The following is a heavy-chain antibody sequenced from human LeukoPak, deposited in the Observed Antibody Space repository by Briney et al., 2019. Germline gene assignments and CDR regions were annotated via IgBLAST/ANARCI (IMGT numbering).Heavy chain of an antibody. CDR2: IGTAGDT. D-gene: IGHD6-13*01. Sequence: PGGSLRLSCAASGFTFSSYDMHWVRQATGKGLEWVSAIGTAGDTYYPGSVKGRFTISRENAKNSLYLQMNSLRAGDTAVYYCARAKYSSNSDAFDIWGQGTMVTVSS. J-gene: IGHJ3*02. CDR1: GFTFSSYD. V-gene: IGHV3-13*01. CDR3: ARAKYSSNSDAFDI.